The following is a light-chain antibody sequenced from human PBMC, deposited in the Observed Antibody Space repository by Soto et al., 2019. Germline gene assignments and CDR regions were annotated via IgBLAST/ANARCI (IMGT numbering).Light chain of an antibody. J-gene: IGKJ4*01. CDR3: QQYYSYPPLT. CDR2: AAS. V-gene: IGKV1-8*01. Sequence: AIRMTQSPSSFSASTGDRVTITCRASQGISSYLAWYQQKPGKAPKLLIYAASTLQSGVPSRFSGSGSGKEFTLTISCLQSEDFATYYCQQYYSYPPLTFGGGTKVEIK. CDR1: QGISSY.